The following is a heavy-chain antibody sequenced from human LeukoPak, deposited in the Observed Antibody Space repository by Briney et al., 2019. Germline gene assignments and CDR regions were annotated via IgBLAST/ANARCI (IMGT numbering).Heavy chain of an antibody. D-gene: IGHD3-22*01. CDR3: ARDIYYDSSGCFLIDC. CDR2: ISSSGSTI. V-gene: IGHV3-11*04. Sequence: GGSLRLSCAASGFTFSDYCMSWIRQAPGKGLEWVSYISSSGSTIYYADSVKVRFTISRDNAKNSLYLQMNSLRAEDTAVYYCARDIYYDSSGCFLIDCWGQGTLVTVSS. CDR1: GFTFSDYC. J-gene: IGHJ4*02.